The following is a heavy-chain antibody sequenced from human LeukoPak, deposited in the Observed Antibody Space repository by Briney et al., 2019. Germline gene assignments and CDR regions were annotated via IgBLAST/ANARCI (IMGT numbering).Heavy chain of an antibody. CDR2: INHSGST. D-gene: IGHD5-12*01. V-gene: IGHV4-34*01. CDR3: GSYSGYEGYFDY. CDR1: GGSFSGYY. Sequence: PSETLSLTCAVYGGSFSGYYWSWIRQPPGKGLEWIGEINHSGSTNYNPSLKSRVTISVDTSKNQFSLKLSSVTAADTAVYYCGSYSGYEGYFDYWGQGTLVTVSS. J-gene: IGHJ4*02.